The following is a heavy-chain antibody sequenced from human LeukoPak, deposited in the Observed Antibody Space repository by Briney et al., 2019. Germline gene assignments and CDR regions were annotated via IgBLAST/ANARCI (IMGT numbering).Heavy chain of an antibody. D-gene: IGHD3-3*01. J-gene: IGHJ4*02. CDR1: GFTVSSNY. CDR3: ARNHAFGVVIIPPDY. V-gene: IGHV3-66*02. Sequence: GGSLRLSCAASGFTVSSNYMSWVRQAPGKGLEWVSVIHSGGSTYYADSVKGRFTISRDSSKSTLYLQMNSLRAEDTAVYYCARNHAFGVVIIPPDYWGQGTLVTVSS. CDR2: IHSGGST.